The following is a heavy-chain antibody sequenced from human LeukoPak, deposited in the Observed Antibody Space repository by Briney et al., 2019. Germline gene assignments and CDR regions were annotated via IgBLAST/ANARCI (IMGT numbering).Heavy chain of an antibody. CDR2: IYPGDSDT. Sequence: GESLKISRKGSGYSFTSYWIGWVRQMPGKGLEWMGIIYPGDSDTRYSPSFQGQVTISADKSISTAYLQWSSLKASDTAMYYCARHLGYCSSISCPKDYYSYYMDVWGKGTTVTVSS. J-gene: IGHJ6*03. CDR3: ARHLGYCSSISCPKDYYSYYMDV. CDR1: GYSFTSYW. D-gene: IGHD2-2*01. V-gene: IGHV5-51*01.